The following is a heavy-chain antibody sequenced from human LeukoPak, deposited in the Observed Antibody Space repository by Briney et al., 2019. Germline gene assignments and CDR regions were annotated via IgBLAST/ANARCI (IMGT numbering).Heavy chain of an antibody. Sequence: PKASVKVSCKASGYTFTRYYMHWVRQAPGQGLQWMGIINPSGGSTSYAQKFQGRVTMTRDMSTSTVYMELSSLRSEDTAVYYCAREPYLLGYCTSTSCLGFDYCGQGTLVTVSS. D-gene: IGHD2-2*01. J-gene: IGHJ4*02. V-gene: IGHV1-46*01. CDR1: GYTFTRYY. CDR3: AREPYLLGYCTSTSCLGFDY. CDR2: INPSGGST.